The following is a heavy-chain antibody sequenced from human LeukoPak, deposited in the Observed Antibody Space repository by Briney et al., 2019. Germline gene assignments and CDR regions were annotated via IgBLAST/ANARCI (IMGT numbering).Heavy chain of an antibody. D-gene: IGHD3-22*01. CDR3: AAVWGYDSSGYYSDY. V-gene: IGHV1-69*01. CDR2: IIPIFGTA. J-gene: IGHJ4*02. Sequence: ASVKVSCKASGGTFSSYAISWVRQAPGQGLEWMGGIIPIFGTANYAQKFQGRVTITADESTSTAYMELSSLRSEYTAVYYCAAVWGYDSSGYYSDYWGQGTLVTVSS. CDR1: GGTFSSYA.